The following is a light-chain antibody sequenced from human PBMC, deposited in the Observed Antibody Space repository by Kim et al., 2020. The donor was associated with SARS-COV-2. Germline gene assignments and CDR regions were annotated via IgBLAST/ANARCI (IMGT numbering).Light chain of an antibody. Sequence: LSPGERVTLSCRASQGVGQTYLAWYQQKPGQAPRLLIFDATARAPGIPDRFSGRGSGTDFTLTIGRLEPEDFAVYFCQQFGTSPYSFGQGTKLEI. CDR3: QQFGTSPYS. CDR1: QGVGQTY. CDR2: DAT. J-gene: IGKJ2*03. V-gene: IGKV3-20*01.